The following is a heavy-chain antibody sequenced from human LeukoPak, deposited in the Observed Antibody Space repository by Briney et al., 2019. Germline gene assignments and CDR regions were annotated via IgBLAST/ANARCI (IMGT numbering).Heavy chain of an antibody. D-gene: IGHD6-13*01. V-gene: IGHV3-23*01. CDR3: AKEGEQLAPSSYYFDY. Sequence: GGSLRLSCAASGFAFSSYAMSWVRQAPGKGLEWVSAISGSGGSTYYADSVKGRFTISRDNSKNTLYLQMNSLRAEDTAVYYCAKEGEQLAPSSYYFDYWGQGTLVTVSS. J-gene: IGHJ4*02. CDR1: GFAFSSYA. CDR2: ISGSGGST.